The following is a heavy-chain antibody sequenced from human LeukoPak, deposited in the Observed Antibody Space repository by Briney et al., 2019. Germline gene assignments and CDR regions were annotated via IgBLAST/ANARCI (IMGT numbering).Heavy chain of an antibody. D-gene: IGHD6-13*01. J-gene: IGHJ4*02. CDR3: AKSRVLTAAGTLGY. CDR1: GFTFSSYA. V-gene: IGHV3-23*01. Sequence: PGGSLRLSCAASGFTFSSYAMSWVRQAPGKGLEWVSAISGSGGSTYYADSVKGRFTISRDNSKNTLYLQMNGLRAEDTALYYCAKSRVLTAAGTLGYWGQGTLVTVSS. CDR2: ISGSGGST.